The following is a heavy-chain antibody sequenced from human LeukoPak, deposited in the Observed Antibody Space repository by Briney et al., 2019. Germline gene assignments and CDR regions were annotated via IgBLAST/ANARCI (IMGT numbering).Heavy chain of an antibody. CDR3: ARGGLGLYAFDI. V-gene: IGHV1-69*04. CDR1: GGTFSSYA. J-gene: IGHJ3*02. Sequence: ASVKVSCKASGGTFSSYAISWVRQAPGQGLEWMGRIIPIFGIAYYAQKFQGRVTITADKSTSTAYMELSSLRSEDTAVYYCARGGLGLYAFDIWGQGTMVTVSS. CDR2: IIPIFGIA. D-gene: IGHD3-16*01.